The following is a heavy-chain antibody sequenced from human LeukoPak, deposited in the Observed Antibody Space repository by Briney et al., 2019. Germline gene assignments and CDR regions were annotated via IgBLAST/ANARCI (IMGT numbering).Heavy chain of an antibody. CDR1: GFTFSSYG. CDR2: ISYDGSNK. J-gene: IGHJ4*02. D-gene: IGHD3-22*01. Sequence: PGWSLRLSCVASGFTFSSYGMHWVRQAPGKGLEWVAVISYDGSNKYYADSVKGRFTMSRDNSKNTLYLQMNSLRAEDTAVYYCAKASGESSGYRFDYWGQGTLVTVSS. V-gene: IGHV3-30*18. CDR3: AKASGESSGYRFDY.